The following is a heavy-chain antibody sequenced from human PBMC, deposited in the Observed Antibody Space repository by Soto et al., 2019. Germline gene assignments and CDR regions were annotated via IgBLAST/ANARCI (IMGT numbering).Heavy chain of an antibody. J-gene: IGHJ3*02. Sequence: GGSLRLSCEVSGFTFSSYAMSWVRQAPGRGLEWVSSISGSGGSTYHADSVNGRFTISRDNSKNTVFLQMNSLRAEDTAAYYCAKDSPYSASYKEDGFDIWGQGSLVTVSS. CDR1: GFTFSSYA. CDR2: ISGSGGST. D-gene: IGHD1-26*01. CDR3: AKDSPYSASYKEDGFDI. V-gene: IGHV3-23*01.